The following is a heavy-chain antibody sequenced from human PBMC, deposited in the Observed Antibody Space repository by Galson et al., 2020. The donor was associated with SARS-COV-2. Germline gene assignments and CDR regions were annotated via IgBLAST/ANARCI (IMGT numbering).Heavy chain of an antibody. CDR2: FYSVGHS. V-gene: IGHV4-59*08. D-gene: IGHD4-4*01. CDR3: ARLAADSIQELRGYEGADFESQGMDV. J-gene: IGHJ6*02. CDR1: GGSIRSIS. Sequence: SGTLTPTWSAPGGSIRSISWAWIAQPPGGGRGWIGSFYSVGHSSSNPSLNRRVSISIDTFNNQLGLSLTSVTAVDTDIYYCARLAADSIQELRGYEGADFESQGMDVWGQGTSVTVSS.